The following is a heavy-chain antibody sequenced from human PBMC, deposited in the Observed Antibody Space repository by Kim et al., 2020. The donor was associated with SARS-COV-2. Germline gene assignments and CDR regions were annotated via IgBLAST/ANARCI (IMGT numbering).Heavy chain of an antibody. V-gene: IGHV3-23*01. D-gene: IGHD1-1*01. CDR1: GFTFSNYA. CDR3: AKGTTGWYIGS. J-gene: IGHJ4*02. Sequence: GGSLRLSCAASGFTFSNYAMSWVRQAPGKGLEWVSGISDSDDGTYYADSVKGRFTISRDNSKNTLYLQMNSLRAEDTAVYYCAKGTTGWYIGSWGQGTLVTVSS. CDR2: ISDSDDGT.